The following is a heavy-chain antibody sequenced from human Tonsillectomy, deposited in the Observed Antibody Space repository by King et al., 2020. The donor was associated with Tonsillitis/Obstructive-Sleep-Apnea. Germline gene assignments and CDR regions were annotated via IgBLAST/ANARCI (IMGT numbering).Heavy chain of an antibody. CDR3: ARPSFNYDFWRYGLDV. V-gene: IGHV5-10-1*03. CDR2: IDPNDSYT. J-gene: IGHJ6*02. Sequence: VQLVESGAEVKKPGESLRISCKGSGYSFTSYWISWVRQMPGKGLECMGRIDPNDSYTNYSPSFQGHVTISADKSISTAYLLWSSLKASDTAMYYCARPSFNYDFWRYGLDVWGQGTTVTVSS. CDR1: GYSFTSYW. D-gene: IGHD3-3*01.